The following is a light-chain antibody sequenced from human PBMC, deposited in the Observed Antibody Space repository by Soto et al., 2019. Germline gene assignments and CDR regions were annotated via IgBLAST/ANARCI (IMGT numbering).Light chain of an antibody. J-gene: IGKJ1*01. CDR1: HSVANNY. Sequence: FVLTQSPATLSLSPGERATISCRASHSVANNYLAWYQQKHGQAPRLIIFAASSRATGVPHRFSASGSGTDFTLTISRLEPEDFAVYFCQQYGGSPPWMFGQGTKVDIK. CDR2: AAS. CDR3: QQYGGSPPWM. V-gene: IGKV3-20*01.